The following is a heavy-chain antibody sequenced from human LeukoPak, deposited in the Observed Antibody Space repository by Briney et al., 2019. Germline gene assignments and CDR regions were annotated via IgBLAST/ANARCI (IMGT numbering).Heavy chain of an antibody. Sequence: SETLSLTCAVYGGSFSGYYWSWIRQPPGKGLEWIGEINHSGSTNYNPSLKSRVTISVDTSKNQFSLKLSSVTAADTAVYYCARGSDDSSGYYFVWSDPTPYFDYWGQGTLVTVSS. J-gene: IGHJ4*02. D-gene: IGHD3-22*01. CDR3: ARGSDDSSGYYFVWSDPTPYFDY. CDR1: GGSFSGYY. CDR2: INHSGST. V-gene: IGHV4-34*01.